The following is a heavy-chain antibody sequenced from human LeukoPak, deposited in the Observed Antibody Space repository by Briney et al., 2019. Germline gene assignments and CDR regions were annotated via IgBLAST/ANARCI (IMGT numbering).Heavy chain of an antibody. V-gene: IGHV4-34*01. CDR3: ARVKRGYCSSTSCPDSRWNYYYYYYMDV. D-gene: IGHD2-2*01. CDR2: INHSGST. J-gene: IGHJ6*03. CDR1: GGPFSGYY. Sequence: SQTLSLTCAVYGGPFSGYYWSWIRQPPGKGLEWIGEINHSGSTNYNPSLKSRVTISVDTSKNQFSLKLSSVTAADTAVYYCARVKRGYCSSTSCPDSRWNYYYYYYMDVWGKGTTVTVSS.